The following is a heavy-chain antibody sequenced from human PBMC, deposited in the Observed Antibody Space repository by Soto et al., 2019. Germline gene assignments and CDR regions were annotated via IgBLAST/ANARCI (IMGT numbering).Heavy chain of an antibody. CDR1: GHTFNNFG. V-gene: IGHV1-18*04. J-gene: IGHJ2*01. CDR3: ARGNSYGSYWYFDL. D-gene: IGHD5-18*01. Sequence: QVQLVQSATEVKNPGASVRVSCKASGHTFNNFGITWVRQAPGQGLEWMGWIHADNGNTNYAQDLQGRVTMTADRSTSTAYMELWSLRSDDTAVYYCARGNSYGSYWYFDLWGRGTLVIVSS. CDR2: IHADNGNT.